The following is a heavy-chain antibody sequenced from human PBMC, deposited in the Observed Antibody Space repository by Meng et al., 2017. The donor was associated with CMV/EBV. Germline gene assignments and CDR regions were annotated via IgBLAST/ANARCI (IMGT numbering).Heavy chain of an antibody. CDR1: GFTFSNYN. CDR2: ISSSSSYI. Sequence: GESLKISCAASGFTFSNYNINWVRQAPGKGLEWVSSISSSSSYIYYADSVQGRFTISRDNAKNSLYLQMNSLRVEDTAVYYCARDKSRRDGYNYGYWGQGTLVTVS. V-gene: IGHV3-21*01. D-gene: IGHD5-24*01. CDR3: ARDKSRRDGYNYGY. J-gene: IGHJ4*02.